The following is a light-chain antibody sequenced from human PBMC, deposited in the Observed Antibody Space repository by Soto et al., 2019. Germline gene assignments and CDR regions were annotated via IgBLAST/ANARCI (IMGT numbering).Light chain of an antibody. CDR2: DVS. Sequence: QSALTQPASVSGSPGQSITISCTGSSSDIGGYNYVSWYQQHPGKAPKLLLYDVSYRPSGISDRFSGSKSGNTASLTISGLQPDDEADYYCSSYGASSTLFGGGTKVTVL. CDR1: SSDIGGYNY. CDR3: SSYGASSTL. J-gene: IGLJ2*01. V-gene: IGLV2-14*03.